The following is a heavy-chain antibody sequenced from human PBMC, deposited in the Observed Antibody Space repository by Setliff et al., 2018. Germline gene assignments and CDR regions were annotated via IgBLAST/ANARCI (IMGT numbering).Heavy chain of an antibody. CDR1: GLSYINDW. CDR2: INPHGSEK. D-gene: IGHD3-10*01. CDR3: FGAGTCSY. Sequence: GGSLRLSCTASGLSYINDWVSWVRQAPGKGLEWLASINPHGSEKYYADSVKGRFTISRDNAKNSLSLQMKNLRTEDTAVYYCFGAGTCSYWGQGTLVTVSS. V-gene: IGHV3-7*01. J-gene: IGHJ4*02.